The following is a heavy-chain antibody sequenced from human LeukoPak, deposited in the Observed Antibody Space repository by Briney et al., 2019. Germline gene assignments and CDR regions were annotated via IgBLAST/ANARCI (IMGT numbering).Heavy chain of an antibody. CDR2: INPNSGGT. CDR1: GYTFTDYY. D-gene: IGHD3-22*01. V-gene: IGHV1-2*02. CDR3: ARVHFYDSSGYSLINP. Sequence: ASVKVSCKASGYTFTDYYMHWVRQAPGQGLEWMGWINPNSGGTNYAQKFQGRVTMTRDTPISTAYMELSRLKSDDTAVYYCARVHFYDSSGYSLINPWGQGTLVTVSS. J-gene: IGHJ4*02.